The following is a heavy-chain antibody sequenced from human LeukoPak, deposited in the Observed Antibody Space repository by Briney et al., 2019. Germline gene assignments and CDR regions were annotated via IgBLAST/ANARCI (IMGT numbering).Heavy chain of an antibody. CDR1: GYSFNDYW. D-gene: IGHD2-21*02. J-gene: IGHJ4*02. V-gene: IGHV5-51*01. Sequence: GESLKISCKGSGYSFNDYWIGWVRQMPGKGLEWMGLIYPGEFDIRYSPSFQGQVTISADKSISTAYLQWKSLKASDTAMYYCARPVVVTAIHYFDYWGQGTLVTVSS. CDR2: IYPGEFDI. CDR3: ARPVVVTAIHYFDY.